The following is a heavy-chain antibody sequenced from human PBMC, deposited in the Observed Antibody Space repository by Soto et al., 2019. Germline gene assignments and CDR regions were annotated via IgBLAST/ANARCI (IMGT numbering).Heavy chain of an antibody. D-gene: IGHD3-3*01. CDR3: AKDLYYDFWSGLDP. Sequence: GGSLRLSCAASGFTFSSYGMHWVRQAPGKGLEWVAVISYDGSNKYYADSVKGRYTISRDNSKNTLYLQMNSLRAEDTAVYYCAKDLYYDFWSGLDPWGQGTLVTSPQ. CDR2: ISYDGSNK. CDR1: GFTFSSYG. J-gene: IGHJ5*02. V-gene: IGHV3-30*18.